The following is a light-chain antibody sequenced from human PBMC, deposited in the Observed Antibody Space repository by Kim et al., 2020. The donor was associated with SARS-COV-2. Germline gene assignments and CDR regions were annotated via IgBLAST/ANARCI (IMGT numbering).Light chain of an antibody. CDR1: QSVSSSY. CDR3: QQYGSYRRYT. V-gene: IGKV3-20*01. Sequence: SPGERATLSCRASQSVSSSYLAWYQQKPGQAPRLLIYGASSRATGIPDRFSGSGSGTDFTLTISRLEPEDFAVYYCQQYGSYRRYTFGQGTKLEI. J-gene: IGKJ2*01. CDR2: GAS.